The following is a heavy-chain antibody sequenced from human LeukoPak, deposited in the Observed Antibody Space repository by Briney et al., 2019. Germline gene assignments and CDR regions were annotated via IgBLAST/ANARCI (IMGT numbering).Heavy chain of an antibody. Sequence: ASVKVSCKASGYTFTSYGISWVRQAPGRGLEWMGWISAYNGNTNYAQKLQGRVTMTTDTSTSTAYMELRSLRSDGTAVYYCARVEWFGEFPNWFDPWGQGTLVTVSS. D-gene: IGHD3-10*01. CDR3: ARVEWFGEFPNWFDP. J-gene: IGHJ5*02. V-gene: IGHV1-18*01. CDR2: ISAYNGNT. CDR1: GYTFTSYG.